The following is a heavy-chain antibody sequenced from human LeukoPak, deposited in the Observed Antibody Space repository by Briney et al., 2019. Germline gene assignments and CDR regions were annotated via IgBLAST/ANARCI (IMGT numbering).Heavy chain of an antibody. J-gene: IGHJ4*02. Sequence: KPSETLSLTCTVSGASINSHYWSWIRQPAGKGLEWLGHIYISGSTNYNSSLQNRVTMSVDTSKNQFSLKLSSVTAADTAVYYCARALNPLPGTYYFDYWGQGTLVTVSS. D-gene: IGHD2-15*01. CDR3: ARALNPLPGTYYFDY. CDR2: IYISGST. V-gene: IGHV4-4*07. CDR1: GASINSHY.